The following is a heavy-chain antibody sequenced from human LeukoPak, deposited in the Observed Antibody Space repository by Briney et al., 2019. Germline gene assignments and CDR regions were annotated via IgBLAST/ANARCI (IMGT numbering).Heavy chain of an antibody. CDR1: GGSISSSSYY. CDR3: ARVSAPSDSLTFDP. Sequence: SETLSLTCTVSGGSISSSSYYWGWIRQPPGKGLEWIGSIYYSGSTYYNPSLKSRVTISVDTSKNPVSLKLSSVTAADTAVYSCARVSAPSDSLTFDPWGQGTLVTVSS. D-gene: IGHD3-9*01. CDR2: IYYSGST. V-gene: IGHV4-39*07. J-gene: IGHJ5*02.